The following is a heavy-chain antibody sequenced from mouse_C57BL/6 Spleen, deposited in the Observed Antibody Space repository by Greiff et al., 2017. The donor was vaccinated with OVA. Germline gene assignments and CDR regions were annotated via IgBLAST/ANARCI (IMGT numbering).Heavy chain of an antibody. D-gene: IGHD2-4*01. V-gene: IGHV1-19*01. J-gene: IGHJ4*01. CDR2: INPYNGGT. CDR3: AIYYEYDGLYAMDY. Sequence: VQLQQSGPVLVKPGASVKMSCKASGYTFTDYYMNWVKQSHGKSLEWIGVINPYNGGTSYNQKFKGKATLTVDKSSSTAYMELNSLTSEDSAVYYCAIYYEYDGLYAMDYWGQGTSVTVSS. CDR1: GYTFTDYY.